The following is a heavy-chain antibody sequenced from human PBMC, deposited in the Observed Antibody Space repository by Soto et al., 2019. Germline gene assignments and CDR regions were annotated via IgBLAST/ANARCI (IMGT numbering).Heavy chain of an antibody. V-gene: IGHV1-3*01. CDR1: GYTFTSYA. CDR3: ARGRTTVVIGAFDI. CDR2: INAGNGNT. J-gene: IGHJ3*02. Sequence: ASVKVSCKASGYTFTSYAMHWVRQAPGQRLEWMGWINAGNGNTKYSQKFQGRVTITRDTSASTAYMELSSLRSEDTAVYYCARGRTTVVIGAFDIWGHGTMVTVSS. D-gene: IGHD4-17*01.